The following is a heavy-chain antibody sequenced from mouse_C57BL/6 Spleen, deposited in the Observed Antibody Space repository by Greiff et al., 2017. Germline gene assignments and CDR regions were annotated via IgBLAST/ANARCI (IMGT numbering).Heavy chain of an antibody. D-gene: IGHD6-2*01. CDR1: GYTFTSYW. CDR2: IYPSDSET. Sequence: VQLQQPGAELVRPGSSVKLSCKASGYTFTSYWMDWVKQRPGQGLEWIGNIYPSDSETHYNQKFKDKATLTVDKSSSTAYMQLSSLTSEDSAVYYCATGDAEFSPAYWGEGTPASVSA. V-gene: IGHV1-61*01. J-gene: IGHJ3*01. CDR3: ATGDAEFSPAY.